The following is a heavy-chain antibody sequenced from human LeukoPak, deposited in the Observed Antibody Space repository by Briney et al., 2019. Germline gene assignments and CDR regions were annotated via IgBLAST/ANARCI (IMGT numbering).Heavy chain of an antibody. D-gene: IGHD1-26*01. Sequence: SETLSHTCGVSGYSISSGYYWAWIRHPPGKGLEWVATVYHSGTTYYNPSLKSRVMILIDTSKNQFSLKLNSVTAADTAVYYCARMGAGLNWFDPWGQGTLVTVSS. J-gene: IGHJ5*02. CDR2: VYHSGTT. CDR3: ARMGAGLNWFDP. V-gene: IGHV4-38-2*01. CDR1: GYSISSGYY.